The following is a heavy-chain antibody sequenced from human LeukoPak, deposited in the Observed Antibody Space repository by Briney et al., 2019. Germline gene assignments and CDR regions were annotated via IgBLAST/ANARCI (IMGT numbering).Heavy chain of an antibody. Sequence: GGSLRLSCAASGFTFSSYAMSWVRQAPGKGLEWVSSISSSSSYIYYADSVKGRFTISRDNAKNSLYLQMNSLRAEDTAVYYCARDRGTRISGPGDDYWGQGTLVTVSS. CDR3: ARDRGTRISGPGDDY. D-gene: IGHD2-15*01. V-gene: IGHV3-21*01. CDR1: GFTFSSYA. J-gene: IGHJ4*02. CDR2: ISSSSSYI.